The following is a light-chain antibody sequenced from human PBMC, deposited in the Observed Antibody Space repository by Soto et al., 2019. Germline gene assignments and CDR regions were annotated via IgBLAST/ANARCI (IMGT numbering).Light chain of an antibody. J-gene: IGKJ1*01. CDR1: QSIPNSY. Sequence: EIVLTQSPGTLSLSPGERATLSCRASQSIPNSYLSWYQHKPGQAPRLLIHGASSRATGTPDSFSGSGSGTDFTLIIARLEPEDFALYYCLQYGSTPGTFGQGTKVDLK. CDR3: LQYGSTPGT. CDR2: GAS. V-gene: IGKV3-20*01.